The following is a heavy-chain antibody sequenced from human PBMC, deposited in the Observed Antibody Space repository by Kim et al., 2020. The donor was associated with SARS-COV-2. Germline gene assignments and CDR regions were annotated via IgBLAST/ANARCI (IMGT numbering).Heavy chain of an antibody. D-gene: IGHD2-2*01. J-gene: IGHJ1*01. CDR1: GFTFSSYS. Sequence: GGSLRLSCAASGFTFSSYSMNWVRQAPGKGLEWVSSISSSSSYIYYADSVKGRFTISRDNAKNSLYLQMNSLRAEDTAVYYCEREEASSCRFQHWGQGTLVTVSS. CDR3: EREEASSCRFQH. V-gene: IGHV3-21*01. CDR2: ISSSSSYI.